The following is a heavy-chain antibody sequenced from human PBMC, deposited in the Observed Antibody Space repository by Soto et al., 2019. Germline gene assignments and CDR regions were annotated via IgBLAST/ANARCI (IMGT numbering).Heavy chain of an antibody. V-gene: IGHV3-9*01. J-gene: IGHJ6*02. D-gene: IGHD1-7*01. Sequence: GGSLRLSCAASGFRFDDYAMHWVRQAPGKGLEWVSGISYNSGSIGYADSVKGRFTISRDTAKSSLYLQMNSLRAEDTALYYCVKDMGRNWNYFNYYYYGMDVWGQGTTVTVSS. CDR2: ISYNSGSI. CDR1: GFRFDDYA. CDR3: VKDMGRNWNYFNYYYYGMDV.